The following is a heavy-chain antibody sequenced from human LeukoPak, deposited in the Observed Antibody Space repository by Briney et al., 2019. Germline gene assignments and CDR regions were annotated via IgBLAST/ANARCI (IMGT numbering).Heavy chain of an antibody. CDR2: IWYDGSNK. Sequence: GGSLRLSCAASGFTFSNYGMHWVRQAPGKGLEWVAVIWYDGSNKYYADSVKGRFTISRDNSKNTLYLQMNSLRAEDTAVYYCAREVYSSRREDYFDYWGQGTLVTVSS. V-gene: IGHV3-33*01. CDR3: AREVYSSRREDYFDY. D-gene: IGHD6-13*01. CDR1: GFTFSNYG. J-gene: IGHJ4*02.